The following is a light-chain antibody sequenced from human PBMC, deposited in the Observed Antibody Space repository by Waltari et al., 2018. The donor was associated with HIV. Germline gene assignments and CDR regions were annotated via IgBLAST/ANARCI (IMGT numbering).Light chain of an antibody. J-gene: IGLJ2*01. V-gene: IGLV1-44*01. Sequence: QSVMTQPPSASGNPGQRVTIACPGTSSNIGSRSVNWYQHFPGTAPKLLIFTNAQRPSGVPDRFSASKSGTSASLSISGLHSGDEGVYYCSAWDVSLNGVVFGGGTKLTVL. CDR3: SAWDVSLNGVV. CDR2: TNA. CDR1: SSNIGSRS.